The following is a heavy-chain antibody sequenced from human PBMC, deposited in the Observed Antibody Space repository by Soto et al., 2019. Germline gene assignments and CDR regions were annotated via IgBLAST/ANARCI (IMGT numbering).Heavy chain of an antibody. CDR2: INQAGTEK. CDR3: GRDGVVAGLYFDY. CDR1: GFSFSSHW. Sequence: PGGSLRLSCAASGFSFSSHWMCWVRQVPGKGLEWVATINQAGTEKYYLDPVKGRFTVSRDTDKNSLYLQVTSLRGEDTALYYCGRDGVVAGLYFDYWGQGALVTVSP. D-gene: IGHD2-15*01. J-gene: IGHJ4*02. V-gene: IGHV3-7*01.